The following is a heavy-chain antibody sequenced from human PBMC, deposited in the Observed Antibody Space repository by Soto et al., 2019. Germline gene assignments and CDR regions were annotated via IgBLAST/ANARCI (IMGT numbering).Heavy chain of an antibody. CDR1: GFTFSGSA. J-gene: IGHJ5*02. Sequence: EVQLVESGGGLVQPGGSLKLSCAASGFTFSGSAMHWVRQASGKGLEWVGRIRSKANSYATAYAASVKGRFTISRDDSKNTAYLQMNSLKTEDTAVYYCTRPPCDPIAAAGTCNWFDPRGQGTLVTVSS. CDR3: TRPPCDPIAAAGTCNWFDP. V-gene: IGHV3-73*02. CDR2: IRSKANSYAT. D-gene: IGHD6-13*01.